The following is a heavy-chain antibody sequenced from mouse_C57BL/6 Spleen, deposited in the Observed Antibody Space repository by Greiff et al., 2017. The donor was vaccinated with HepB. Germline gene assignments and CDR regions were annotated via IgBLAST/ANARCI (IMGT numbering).Heavy chain of an antibody. CDR1: GYTFTSYW. Sequence: VQLQQPGAELVKPGASVKLSCKASGYTFTSYWMQWVKQRPGQGLEWIGEIDPSDCYTNYNQKFKGKATLTVDTSSSTAYMQLSSLTSEDSAVYYCARNYDYERAWFAYWGQGTLVTVSA. V-gene: IGHV1-50*01. CDR3: ARNYDYERAWFAY. D-gene: IGHD2-4*01. J-gene: IGHJ3*01. CDR2: IDPSDCYT.